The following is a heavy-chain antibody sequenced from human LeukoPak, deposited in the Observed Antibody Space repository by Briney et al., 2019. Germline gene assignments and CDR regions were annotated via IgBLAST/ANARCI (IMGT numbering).Heavy chain of an antibody. J-gene: IGHJ6*03. Sequence: GESLKISCKGSGYSFTSYWIGWVRQMPGKGLEWMGIIYPDDSDTKYSPSFQCQVTISADKSISTAYLQWSSLKASDTAMYYCARLAFCTNAVCFSNYYYSMDVWGRGTTVTVSS. D-gene: IGHD2-8*01. V-gene: IGHV5-51*01. CDR2: IYPDDSDT. CDR1: GYSFTSYW. CDR3: ARLAFCTNAVCFSNYYYSMDV.